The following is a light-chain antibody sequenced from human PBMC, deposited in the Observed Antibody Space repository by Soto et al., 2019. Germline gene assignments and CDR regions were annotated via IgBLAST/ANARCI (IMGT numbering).Light chain of an antibody. CDR2: KAS. CDR1: QSISNW. Sequence: DIQITQSPSTLSASVGDRVTISCRASQSISNWLAWYQQKPGKAPKLLIYKASSLESGVPSRFSGSGSGTEFTLTISSLQPDDLATYYCQEYKTYSYTFGQGTKVDIK. J-gene: IGKJ2*01. CDR3: QEYKTYSYT. V-gene: IGKV1-5*03.